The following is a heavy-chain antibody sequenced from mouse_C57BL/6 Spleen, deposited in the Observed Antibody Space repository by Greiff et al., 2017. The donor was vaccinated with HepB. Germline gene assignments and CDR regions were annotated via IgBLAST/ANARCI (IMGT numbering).Heavy chain of an antibody. Sequence: VQLQQSGAELAKPGASVKLSCKASGYTFTSYWMHWVKQRPGQGLEWIGYINPSSGYTKYNQKFKDKATLTADKSSSTAYMQLSSLTYEDSAVYNCAREGYYDGSICGYYAMDYWGQGTSVTVSS. V-gene: IGHV1-7*01. CDR1: GYTFTSYW. D-gene: IGHD1-1*01. CDR2: INPSSGYT. CDR3: AREGYYDGSICGYYAMDY. J-gene: IGHJ4*01.